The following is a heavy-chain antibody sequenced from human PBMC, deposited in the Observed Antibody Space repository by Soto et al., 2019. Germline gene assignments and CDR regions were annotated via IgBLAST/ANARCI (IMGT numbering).Heavy chain of an antibody. V-gene: IGHV3-23*01. CDR1: GFTFSSYA. CDR2: ISGSGGST. D-gene: IGHD3-22*01. J-gene: IGHJ4*02. CDR3: AKDTEIVVVPACLDY. Sequence: GSLRLSCAASGFTFSSYAMSWVRQAPGKGLEWVSAISGSGGSTYYADSVKGRFTISRDNSKNTLYLQMNSLRAEDTAVYYCAKDTEIVVVPACLDYWGQGTLVTVSS.